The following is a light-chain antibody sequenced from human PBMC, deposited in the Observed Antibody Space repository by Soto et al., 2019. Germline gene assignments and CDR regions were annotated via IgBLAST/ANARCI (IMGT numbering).Light chain of an antibody. CDR3: QQDLNLPRHWT. CDR1: QSVSSSY. CDR2: GAS. V-gene: IGKV3D-7*01. J-gene: IGKJ1*01. Sequence: EIVMTQSPATLSLSPGERATLSCRASQSVSSSYLSWYQQKPGQAPRLLIYGASTSATGIPARFSGSGSGTDFTLTISSLQPEDFAVYYWQQDLNLPRHWTFGQGTKVEIK.